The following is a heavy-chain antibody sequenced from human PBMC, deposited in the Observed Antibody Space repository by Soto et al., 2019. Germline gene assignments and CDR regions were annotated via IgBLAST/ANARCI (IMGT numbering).Heavy chain of an antibody. D-gene: IGHD4-17*01. CDR3: VKDHLMNTVTTGGY. J-gene: IGHJ4*02. V-gene: IGHV3-30*18. Sequence: QVQLVEAGGGVVQPGRSLRLSCASSGFSLSNYGMHWVRQAPGKGLEWVAVISYHGRDEYYADSVKGRFTISRDTSKKTLYLQMNTLRPEDTAVYYCVKDHLMNTVTTGGYWRQGTLVTVSS. CDR2: ISYHGRDE. CDR1: GFSLSNYG.